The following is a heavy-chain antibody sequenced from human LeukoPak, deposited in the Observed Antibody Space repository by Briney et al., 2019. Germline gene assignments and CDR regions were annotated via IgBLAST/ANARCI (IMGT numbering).Heavy chain of an antibody. J-gene: IGHJ6*02. V-gene: IGHV3-53*01. CDR3: AKVAWQPYYYYGMDV. CDR1: GFTVSNNY. D-gene: IGHD6-13*01. Sequence: SGGSLRLSCAASGFTVSNNYMGWVRQAPRKGLEWVSFIYSGGETYYADSVKGRFTISRDNSKNTLYLQMNSLRAEDTAVYYCAKVAWQPYYYYGMDVWGQGTTVTVSS. CDR2: IYSGGET.